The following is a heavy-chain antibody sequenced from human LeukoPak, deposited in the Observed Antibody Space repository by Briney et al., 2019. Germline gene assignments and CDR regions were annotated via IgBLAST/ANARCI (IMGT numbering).Heavy chain of an antibody. CDR2: INSDGSTT. CDR3: ARAGNYYFEY. D-gene: IGHD3-10*01. V-gene: IGHV3-74*01. Sequence: PGGSLRLSCAASGFTFRTYWMHWVRLTPGQGLVWVSRINSDGSTTNYADSVKGRFTVSRDNAQNTLYLQMSSLRAEDTAVYYCARAGNYYFEYWGQGALVTVSS. CDR1: GFTFRTYW. J-gene: IGHJ4*02.